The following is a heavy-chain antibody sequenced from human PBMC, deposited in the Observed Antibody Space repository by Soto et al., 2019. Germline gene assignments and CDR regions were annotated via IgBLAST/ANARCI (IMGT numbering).Heavy chain of an antibody. CDR3: ARAGAYCGGDCYPSFDY. V-gene: IGHV1-69*12. Sequence: QVQLVQSGAEVKKPGSSVKVSCKASGGTFSSYAISWVRQAPGQGLEWMGGIIPIFGTANYAQKFQGRVTIPADESTSTAYMELSSLRSEDTAVYYCARAGAYCGGDCYPSFDYWGQGTLVTVSS. D-gene: IGHD2-21*02. J-gene: IGHJ4*02. CDR2: IIPIFGTA. CDR1: GGTFSSYA.